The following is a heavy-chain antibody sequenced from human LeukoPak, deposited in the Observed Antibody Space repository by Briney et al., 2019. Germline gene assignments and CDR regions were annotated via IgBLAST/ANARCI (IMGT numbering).Heavy chain of an antibody. CDR1: VYTFTSYG. J-gene: IGHJ4*02. D-gene: IGHD3-16*01. Sequence: GASVNVSCKASVYTFTSYGISWVRQAPGQGLEWMGWISAYNGNTNYAQKLQGRVTMTTDTSTSTAYMELRSLRSDDTAVYYCARGYYDYVWGSYSFDYWGQGTLVTVSS. CDR2: ISAYNGNT. CDR3: ARGYYDYVWGSYSFDY. V-gene: IGHV1-18*01.